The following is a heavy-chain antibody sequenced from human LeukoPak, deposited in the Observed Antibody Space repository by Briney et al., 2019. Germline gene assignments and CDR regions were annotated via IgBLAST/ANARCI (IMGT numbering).Heavy chain of an antibody. V-gene: IGHV3-53*01. Sequence: GGSLRLSCATSGFTVNNNYMSWVRQAPGKGLEWVSVIYGAGAGIPYYIDSVKGRFTISRDNSRNTVYLQMNSLRAEDTAVYYCARVLWGSYRYPFDYWGQGTLVTVSS. CDR1: GFTVNNNY. CDR3: ARVLWGSYRYPFDY. CDR2: IYGAGAGIP. D-gene: IGHD3-16*02. J-gene: IGHJ4*02.